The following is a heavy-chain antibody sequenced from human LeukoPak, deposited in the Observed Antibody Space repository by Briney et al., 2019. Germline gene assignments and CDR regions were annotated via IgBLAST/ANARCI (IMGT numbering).Heavy chain of an antibody. D-gene: IGHD2-21*02. V-gene: IGHV3-74*01. J-gene: IGHJ3*02. Sequence: PGGSLRLSCAASGFTFSSYWMHWVRQAPGKGLVWVSRINSDGSSTSYADSVKGRFAISRDNAKNSLYLQMHSLRAEDTAVYYCARTFVVVTAEDAFDIWGQGTMVTVSS. CDR3: ARTFVVVTAEDAFDI. CDR2: INSDGSST. CDR1: GFTFSSYW.